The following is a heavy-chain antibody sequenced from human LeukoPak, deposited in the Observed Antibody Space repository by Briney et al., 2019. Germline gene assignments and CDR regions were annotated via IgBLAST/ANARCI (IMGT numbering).Heavy chain of an antibody. CDR2: ISGSGGST. V-gene: IGHV3-23*01. D-gene: IGHD6-19*01. CDR3: AKGPGYSSGWAHSTNFDY. Sequence: PGGSLRLSCAASGFTFSSYAMSWVRQAPGKGLEWVSAISGSGGSTYYADSVKGRFTISKDNSKNTLYLQMNSLRAEDTAVYYCAKGPGYSSGWAHSTNFDYWGQGTLVTVSS. J-gene: IGHJ4*02. CDR1: GFTFSSYA.